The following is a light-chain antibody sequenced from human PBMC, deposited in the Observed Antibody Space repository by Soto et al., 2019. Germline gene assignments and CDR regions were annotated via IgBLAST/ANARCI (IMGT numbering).Light chain of an antibody. J-gene: IGLJ3*02. CDR3: SSYTSTATRV. CDR1: SSDVGGYNH. Sequence: QSALTQPASVSGSPGQSITISCTGTSSDVGGYNHVAWYQQYPGKAPKLIIFEVSDRPSGISNRFSGSKSGNTASLTISGLQAEDEADYYCSSYTSTATRVFGGGTKVTVL. V-gene: IGLV2-14*01. CDR2: EVS.